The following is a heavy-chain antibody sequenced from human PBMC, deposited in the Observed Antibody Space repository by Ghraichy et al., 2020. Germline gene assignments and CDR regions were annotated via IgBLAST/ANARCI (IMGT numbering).Heavy chain of an antibody. CDR3: TRALH. CDR1: GFTFDGSW. CDR2: IDPVGGET. Sequence: GALRLSCATSGFTFDGSWMSWVRQAPGGGLEWLANIDPVGGETYYVDSVKGRFTIFIDNAKNTLYLQMSGLRAEDTAMYFCTRALHWGQGALVTVSS. V-gene: IGHV3-7*01. J-gene: IGHJ4*02.